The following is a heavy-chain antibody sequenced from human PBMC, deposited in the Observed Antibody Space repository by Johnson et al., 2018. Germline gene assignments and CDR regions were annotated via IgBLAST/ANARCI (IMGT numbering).Heavy chain of an antibody. CDR2: ISGSGGST. J-gene: IGHJ1*01. Sequence: VQLVESGGGLVQPGGSLRLSCAASGFTFSSYAMSWVRQAPGKGLEWVSAISGSGGSTYYADSVKGRFTISRDNSKNTLYRQMDSLRAEDTAVYYCAKDVGDTMMVVVIEYFQHWGQGTLVTVSS. V-gene: IGHV3-23*04. CDR3: AKDVGDTMMVVVIEYFQH. CDR1: GFTFSSYA. D-gene: IGHD3-22*01.